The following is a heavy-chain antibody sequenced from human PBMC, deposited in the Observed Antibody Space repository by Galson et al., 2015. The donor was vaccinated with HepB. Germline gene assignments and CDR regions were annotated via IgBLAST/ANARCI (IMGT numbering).Heavy chain of an antibody. CDR2: IGGSDDAT. CDR3: ATSTYGDYFDS. D-gene: IGHD4-17*01. CDR1: GFTFSAYA. Sequence: SLRLSCAASGFTFSAYAMSWVRQAPGKGLEWVSSIGGSDDATSYADSVKGRFTISRGKSKNTLYLQMNSLRAEDTAVYYCATSTYGDYFDSWGQGTLVTVSS. V-gene: IGHV3-23*01. J-gene: IGHJ4*02.